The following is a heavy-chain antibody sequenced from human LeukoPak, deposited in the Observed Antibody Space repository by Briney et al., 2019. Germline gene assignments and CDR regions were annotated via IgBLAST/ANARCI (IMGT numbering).Heavy chain of an antibody. CDR3: ATDQLLYGSFDY. J-gene: IGHJ4*02. Sequence: PGGSLRLSCAASGFTFSSYGMHWVRQAPGKGLAWVAVIWYDGSNKYYADSVKGRFTISRDNSKNTLYLQMNSLRAEDTAVYYCATDQLLYGSFDYWGQGTLVTVCS. CDR2: IWYDGSNK. V-gene: IGHV3-33*01. D-gene: IGHD2-2*02. CDR1: GFTFSSYG.